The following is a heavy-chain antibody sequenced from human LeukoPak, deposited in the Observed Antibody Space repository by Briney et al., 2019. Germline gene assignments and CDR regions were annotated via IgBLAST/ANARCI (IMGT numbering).Heavy chain of an antibody. V-gene: IGHV1-2*02. D-gene: IGHD6-19*01. J-gene: IGHJ4*02. CDR2: INPNSGGT. Sequence: GASVKVSCKASGYTFTGYYMHWVRQAPGQGLEWMGWINPNSGGTNYAQKFQGRVTMTRDTSISTAYMELSSLRSDDTAVYYCAREQFTSGWSHFDYWGQGTLVTGSS. CDR3: AREQFTSGWSHFDY. CDR1: GYTFTGYY.